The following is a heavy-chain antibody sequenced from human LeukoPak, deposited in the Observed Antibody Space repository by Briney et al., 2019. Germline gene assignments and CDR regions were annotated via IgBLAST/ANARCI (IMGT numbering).Heavy chain of an antibody. J-gene: IGHJ4*02. CDR1: GGSFSGYY. D-gene: IGHD3-22*01. CDR2: INHSGST. Sequence: SETLSLTCAVYGGSFSGYYWTWIRQPPGKGLEWIGEINHSGSTYYNPSLKSRVTISVDTSKNQFSLKPSSVTAADTAVYYCARAVRTYYYDSSGYYVDYWGQGTLVTVSS. CDR3: ARAVRTYYYDSSGYYVDY. V-gene: IGHV4-34*01.